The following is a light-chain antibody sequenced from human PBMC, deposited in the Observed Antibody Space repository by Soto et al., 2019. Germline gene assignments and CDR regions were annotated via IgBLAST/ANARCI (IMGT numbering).Light chain of an antibody. V-gene: IGKV3-20*01. Sequence: EVVLTQSPGTLSLSPGERATLSCRATQSVSNNYLAWYQQKPGQAPRLLIYGASSRATGIPDRFSGSGSGTDFALTISSLEPEGFAVYYCQQYGSSLYTFGQGTKLEIK. J-gene: IGKJ2*01. CDR1: QSVSNNY. CDR2: GAS. CDR3: QQYGSSLYT.